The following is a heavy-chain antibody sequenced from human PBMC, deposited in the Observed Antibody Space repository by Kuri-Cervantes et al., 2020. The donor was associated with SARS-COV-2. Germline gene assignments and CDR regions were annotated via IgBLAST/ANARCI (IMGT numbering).Heavy chain of an antibody. CDR1: GFTFSSYG. V-gene: IGHV3-30*03. D-gene: IGHD5-18*01. CDR3: SRGGYRYDKPGVYFDY. CDR2: ISYDGSNK. J-gene: IGHJ4*02. Sequence: GGSLRLSCAASGFTFSSYGMHWVRQAPGKGLEWVAVISYDGSNKYYADSVKGRFTISRDNSKNTLYLQMNNLRPEDTAIYFCSRGGYRYDKPGVYFDYWGQGTLVTVSS.